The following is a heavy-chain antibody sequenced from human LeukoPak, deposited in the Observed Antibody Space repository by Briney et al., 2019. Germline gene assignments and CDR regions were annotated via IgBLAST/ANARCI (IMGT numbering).Heavy chain of an antibody. CDR1: GYTFTSYY. Sequence: ASVKVSCKASGYTFTSYYMHWVRQAPGQGLEWMGIINPSGGSTSYAQKFQGRVTMTRDTSTSTVYMELSSLRSEDTAVYYCARGHMVQGEDGGSFDYWGQGTLVTVSS. J-gene: IGHJ4*02. V-gene: IGHV1-46*01. CDR2: INPSGGST. CDR3: ARGHMVQGEDGGSFDY. D-gene: IGHD3-10*01.